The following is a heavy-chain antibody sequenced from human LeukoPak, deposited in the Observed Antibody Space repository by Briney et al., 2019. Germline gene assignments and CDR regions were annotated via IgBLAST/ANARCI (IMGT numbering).Heavy chain of an antibody. CDR1: GGSISSGNYY. V-gene: IGHV4-61*02. Sequence: PSETLSLTCTVSGGSISSGNYYWSWIRQPAGKGLEWIGRIFTSGSTNYNPSLKSRVTISVDTSKNQFSLKLSSVTAADTAVYYCARPLAVAGSFWFDPWGQGTLVTVSS. CDR2: IFTSGST. CDR3: ARPLAVAGSFWFDP. D-gene: IGHD6-19*01. J-gene: IGHJ5*02.